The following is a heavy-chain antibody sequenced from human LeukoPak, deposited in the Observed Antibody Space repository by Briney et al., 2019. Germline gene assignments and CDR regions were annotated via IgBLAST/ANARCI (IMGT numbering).Heavy chain of an antibody. Sequence: PGGSLRHSCAASGFTFSSYSMNWVRQAPGKGLEWVSSISSSSSYIYYADSVKGRFTISRDNAKNSLYLQMNSLRAEDTAVYYSARDRSIAARPNWFDPWGQGTLVTVSS. CDR1: GFTFSSYS. CDR3: ARDRSIAARPNWFDP. D-gene: IGHD6-6*01. J-gene: IGHJ5*02. V-gene: IGHV3-21*01. CDR2: ISSSSSYI.